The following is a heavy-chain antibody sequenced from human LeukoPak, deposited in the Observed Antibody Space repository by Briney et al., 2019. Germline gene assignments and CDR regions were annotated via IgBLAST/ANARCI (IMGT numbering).Heavy chain of an antibody. V-gene: IGHV3-21*01. CDR3: ASNVLRFLEWDYYYYGMDV. CDR2: ISSSSSYI. CDR1: GFTFSSYS. J-gene: IGHJ6*02. Sequence: GSLRLSCAASGFTFSSYSMDWVRQAPGKGLEWVSSISSSSSYIYYADSVKGRFTISRDNAKNSLYLQMNSLRAEDTAVYYCASNVLRFLEWDYYYYGMDVWGQGTTVTVSS. D-gene: IGHD3-3*01.